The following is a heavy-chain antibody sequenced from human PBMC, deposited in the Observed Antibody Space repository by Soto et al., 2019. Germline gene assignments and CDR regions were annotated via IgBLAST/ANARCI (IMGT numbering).Heavy chain of an antibody. V-gene: IGHV3-23*01. D-gene: IGHD2-2*01. CDR3: AKDRYCSSTSCYVRWFDP. Sequence: GGSLRLSCAASGFTFSSYAMSWVRQAPGKGLEWVSAISGSGGSTYYADSVKGRFTISRDNSKNTLYLQMNSLRAEDTAVYYYAKDRYCSSTSCYVRWFDPWGQGTLVTVAS. CDR2: ISGSGGST. J-gene: IGHJ5*02. CDR1: GFTFSSYA.